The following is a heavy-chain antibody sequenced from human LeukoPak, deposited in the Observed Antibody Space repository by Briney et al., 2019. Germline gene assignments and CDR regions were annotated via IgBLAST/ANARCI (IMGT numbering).Heavy chain of an antibody. CDR1: GGSISRGGYY. Sequence: SETLSLTCTVSGGSISRGGYYWSWIRQHPGKGLEWIGYIYYSGSTYYNPSLKSRVTISVDTSKNQFSLKLSSVTAADTAVYYCARADYYGSASSYLYYYYYGMAVGGKGTTVTVSS. CDR3: ARADYYGSASSYLYYYYYGMAV. V-gene: IGHV4-31*03. CDR2: IYYSGST. D-gene: IGHD3-10*01. J-gene: IGHJ6*04.